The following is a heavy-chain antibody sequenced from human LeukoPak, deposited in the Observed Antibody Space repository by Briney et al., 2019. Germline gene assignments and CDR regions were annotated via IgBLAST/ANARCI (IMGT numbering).Heavy chain of an antibody. CDR1: GGSISSHY. Sequence: PSETLSLTCTVSGGSISSHYWSWIRQPPGKGLEWIGYIYYSGSTNYNPSLKSRATISVDTSKNQFSLKLSSVTAADTAVYYCAREVLLWFGELGAFDIWGQGKMVTVSS. CDR2: IYYSGST. J-gene: IGHJ3*02. V-gene: IGHV4-59*11. D-gene: IGHD3-10*01. CDR3: AREVLLWFGELGAFDI.